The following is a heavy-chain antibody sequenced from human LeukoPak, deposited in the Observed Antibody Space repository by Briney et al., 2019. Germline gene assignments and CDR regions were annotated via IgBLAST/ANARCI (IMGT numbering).Heavy chain of an antibody. D-gene: IGHD3-22*01. Sequence: PSETLSLTCAVYGGSFSGYYWSWIRQPPGKGLEWIGEINHSGSTNYNPSLKSRVTISVDTSKNQFSLKLSSVTAADTAVYYCARGLPGEFALENDSSGYYYYHRPGYFDYWGQGTLVTISS. CDR1: GGSFSGYY. J-gene: IGHJ4*02. CDR3: ARGLPGEFALENDSSGYYYYHRPGYFDY. CDR2: INHSGST. V-gene: IGHV4-34*01.